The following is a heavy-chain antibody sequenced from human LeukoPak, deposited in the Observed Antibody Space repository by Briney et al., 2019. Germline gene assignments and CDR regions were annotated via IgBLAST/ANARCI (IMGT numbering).Heavy chain of an antibody. CDR3: ARHASSSTIDY. CDR1: GGSISRSSYS. CDR2: IYYSGDT. Sequence: SETLSLTCTVSGGSISRSSYSWGWIRQSPGKGLEWIGTIYYSGDTYYNPSLKSRVTIFVDTSKNQISLKLSSVTATDTAVYYCARHASSSTIDYWGQGTLVTVSS. J-gene: IGHJ4*02. V-gene: IGHV4-39*01. D-gene: IGHD6-13*01.